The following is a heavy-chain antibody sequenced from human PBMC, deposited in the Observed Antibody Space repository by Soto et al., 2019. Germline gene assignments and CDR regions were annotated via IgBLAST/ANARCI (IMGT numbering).Heavy chain of an antibody. CDR1: GFTFTSYG. D-gene: IGHD4-17*01. J-gene: IGHJ1*01. V-gene: IGHV3-23*01. Sequence: EVQLLESGGGLEPPGGSLRLSCVTSGFTFTSYGMSWVRQAPGKGVEWVSAISGSSDTYYPDSVKGRFTISRDNSRSTLYLQMNSLRAEDTAVYYCATYGGDSGGYEYFQRWGQGCLVTVSS. CDR2: ISGSSDT. CDR3: ATYGGDSGGYEYFQR.